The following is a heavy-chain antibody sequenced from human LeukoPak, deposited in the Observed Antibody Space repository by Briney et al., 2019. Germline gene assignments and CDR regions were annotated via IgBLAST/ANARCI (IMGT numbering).Heavy chain of an antibody. CDR2: IYYSGST. J-gene: IGHJ4*02. Sequence: PSETLSLTCTVSGGSISSGEYYWSWIRQPPGKGLEWIGYIYYSGSTYYNPSLKSRVTISVDTSKNQFSLKLSSVTAADTAVYYCARGSGPRYCSSTSCPTDYWGQGTLVTASS. CDR3: ARGSGPRYCSSTSCPTDY. D-gene: IGHD2-2*01. V-gene: IGHV4-30-4*08. CDR1: GGSISSGEYY.